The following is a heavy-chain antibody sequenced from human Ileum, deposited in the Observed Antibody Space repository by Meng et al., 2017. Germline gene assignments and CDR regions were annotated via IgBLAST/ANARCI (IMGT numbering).Heavy chain of an antibody. D-gene: IGHD3-22*01. J-gene: IGHJ4*02. Sequence: QRGGAGRCKPSETLSPTLSGNGGSLTDYYGSWIRQTPGKGLEWIGEINHGGNTNYNPSLKSRVTISIDTSRDQFSLKLTSVTAADTAVYYCARVELRGDTRDSCGLDHWGQGTLVTVSS. V-gene: IGHV4-34*01. CDR1: GGSLTDYY. CDR2: INHGGNT. CDR3: ARVELRGDTRDSCGLDH.